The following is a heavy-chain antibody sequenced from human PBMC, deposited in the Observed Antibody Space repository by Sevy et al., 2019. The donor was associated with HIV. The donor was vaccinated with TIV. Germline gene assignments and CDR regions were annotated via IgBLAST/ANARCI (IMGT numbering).Heavy chain of an antibody. CDR2: FIPMFDTA. J-gene: IGHJ4*02. CDR1: GGTFSNYA. Sequence: ASVKVSCKASGGTFSNYAISWVRQAPGQGLEWMGGFIPMFDTANSAQKFQGRVTLTADGSTSTAYMELSSLRSEDTAVYYCVRADPAQHFDSWGQGTLVTVSS. V-gene: IGHV1-69*13. CDR3: VRADPAQHFDS.